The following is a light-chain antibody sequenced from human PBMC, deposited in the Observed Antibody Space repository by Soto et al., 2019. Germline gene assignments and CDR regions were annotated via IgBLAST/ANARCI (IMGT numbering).Light chain of an antibody. CDR1: QSIRSW. V-gene: IGKV1-5*01. CDR2: DAS. Sequence: DIKMTESLSTLSASVGGRVTITCRASQSIRSWLAWYQQKPGKAPKLLIYDASSLESGVPSRFSGSGSGTEFTLTISSLQPDDFATYYCQQYNSYPYTFGQGTKLEIK. J-gene: IGKJ2*01. CDR3: QQYNSYPYT.